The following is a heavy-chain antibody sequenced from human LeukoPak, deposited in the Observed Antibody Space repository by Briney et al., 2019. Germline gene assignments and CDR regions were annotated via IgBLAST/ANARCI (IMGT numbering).Heavy chain of an antibody. V-gene: IGHV4-59*01. J-gene: IGHJ4*02. CDR3: ARGVPYGPSYAFFDY. D-gene: IGHD3-10*01. CDR2: IYYSGST. Sequence: SETLSLTCTVSGGSITNYYWSWIRQPPGKGLECIGYIYYSGSTNYNPSLKSRVTISLHSSKNQFSLKLNSVTAADTAVYYCARGVPYGPSYAFFDYWGQGTLVTVSS. CDR1: GGSITNYY.